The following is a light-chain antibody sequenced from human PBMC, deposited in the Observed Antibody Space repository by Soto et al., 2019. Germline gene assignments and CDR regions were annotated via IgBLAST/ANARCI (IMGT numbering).Light chain of an antibody. V-gene: IGLV2-8*01. CDR1: SSDVGGYTY. CDR3: CSHGGANTVV. Sequence: QSALTQPPSASGSPGQSVTISCTGSSSDVGGYTYVSWYQQHPGKAPKLMIYEVSKRPSGVPDRLSGSKSGNATSLTVSGLPAEADADYYCCSHGGANTVVCGGGTKPTVL. CDR2: EVS. J-gene: IGLJ2*01.